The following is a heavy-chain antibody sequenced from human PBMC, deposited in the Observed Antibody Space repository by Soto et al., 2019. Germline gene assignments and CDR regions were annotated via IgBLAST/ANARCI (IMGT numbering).Heavy chain of an antibody. V-gene: IGHV4-61*01. CDR3: ARRIDYDDYVPD. D-gene: IGHD3-10*02. CDR2: IYYSGST. Sequence: QVQLQESGPGLVKPSETLSLTCTVSGASVSSGSYYWSWIRQPPGQGLEWIGHIYYSGSTSYNPSLKSRVTMSVDPSNNRFSLRLTSVTAADTAGYFCARRIDYDDYVPDWGQGTLVTVSS. J-gene: IGHJ4*02. CDR1: GASVSSGSYY.